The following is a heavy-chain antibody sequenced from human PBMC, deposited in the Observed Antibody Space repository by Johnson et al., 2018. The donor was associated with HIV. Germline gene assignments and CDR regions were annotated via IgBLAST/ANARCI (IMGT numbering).Heavy chain of an antibody. CDR3: ARDLGMTGTDAFDI. D-gene: IGHD1-20*01. Sequence: VQLVESGGGVVQPGGSLRLSCAASGFTFSSYAMSWVRQAPGTGLEWVSAISGSGGSTYYAASVKGRFTISRDSSKNTLYLQMNSLRAEDTALYYCARDLGMTGTDAFDIWGQGTMVTVSS. CDR2: ISGSGGST. J-gene: IGHJ3*02. V-gene: IGHV3-23*04. CDR1: GFTFSSYA.